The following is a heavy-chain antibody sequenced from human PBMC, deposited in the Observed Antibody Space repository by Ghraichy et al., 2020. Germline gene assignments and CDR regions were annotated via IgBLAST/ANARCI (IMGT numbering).Heavy chain of an antibody. Sequence: SETLSLTCAVYGGSFSGYYWSWIRQPPGKGLEWIGEINHSGSTNYNPSLKSRVTISVDTSKNQFSLKLSSVTAADTAVYYCARVERVGTGDYNWFDPWGQGTLVTVSS. D-gene: IGHD7-27*01. CDR2: INHSGST. V-gene: IGHV4-34*01. J-gene: IGHJ5*02. CDR3: ARVERVGTGDYNWFDP. CDR1: GGSFSGYY.